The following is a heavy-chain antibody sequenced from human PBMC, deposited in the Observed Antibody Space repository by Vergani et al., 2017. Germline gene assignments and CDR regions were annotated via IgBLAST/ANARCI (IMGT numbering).Heavy chain of an antibody. CDR1: GVSLSGYF. D-gene: IGHD3-22*01. CDR3: ARGFXGLRGFYYMYFDY. J-gene: IGHJ4*02. V-gene: IGHV4-34*01. CDR2: VNHRGAA. Sequence: QVQLQQWGAGLWKPSETLYLTCGVSGVSLSGYFWSWIRQTPGKGLEWIVEVNHRGAANYNPSLQSRVIISVDTSKNHVSLNVTSVTAADTATYYCARGFXGLRGFYYMYFDYWGQGSLVTVSS.